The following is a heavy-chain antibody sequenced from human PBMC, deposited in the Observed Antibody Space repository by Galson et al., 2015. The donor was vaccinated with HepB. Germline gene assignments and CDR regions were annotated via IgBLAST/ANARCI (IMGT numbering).Heavy chain of an antibody. Sequence: SVKVSCKASGYTFTSYYMHWVRQAAGQGLEWMGWMNPNSGDTGYAQKFQGRVTMTRDTSINTAYMELSSLRSEDTAVYYCARGNAVVDYWGQGTLVTVSS. CDR2: MNPNSGDT. J-gene: IGHJ4*02. CDR1: GYTFTSYY. CDR3: ARGNAVVDY. V-gene: IGHV1-8*02. D-gene: IGHD2-2*01.